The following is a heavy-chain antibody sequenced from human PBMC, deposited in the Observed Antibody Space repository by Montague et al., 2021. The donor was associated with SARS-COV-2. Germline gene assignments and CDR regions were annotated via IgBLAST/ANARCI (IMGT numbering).Heavy chain of an antibody. Sequence: SETLSLTCAVYGGSFSTYYWGWIRQPPGKGLEWIGSIYYSGSTYXNPSLKSRVTISVDTSKNQFSLKLSSVTAADTAVYYCARQMGQSSIFGVVIQYYFDYWGQGTLVTVSS. CDR1: GGSFSTYY. CDR2: IYYSGST. D-gene: IGHD3-3*01. J-gene: IGHJ4*02. V-gene: IGHV4-39*01. CDR3: ARQMGQSSIFGVVIQYYFDY.